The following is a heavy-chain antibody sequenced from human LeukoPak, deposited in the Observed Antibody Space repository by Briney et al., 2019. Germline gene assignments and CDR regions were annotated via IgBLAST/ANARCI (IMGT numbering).Heavy chain of an antibody. D-gene: IGHD6-19*01. J-gene: IGHJ6*03. CDR2: ISSSSNYI. CDR1: GFTFSRYS. CDR3: ARGHAVVAGYYYIDV. V-gene: IGHV3-21*01. Sequence: GGSLRLSCAASGFTFSRYSMNWVRQARGKGVEWVSSISSSSNYIYYADSVKGRFTISRDNAKNSLYLQMNSLRAEDTAVYYCARGHAVVAGYYYIDVWGKGTTVTVSS.